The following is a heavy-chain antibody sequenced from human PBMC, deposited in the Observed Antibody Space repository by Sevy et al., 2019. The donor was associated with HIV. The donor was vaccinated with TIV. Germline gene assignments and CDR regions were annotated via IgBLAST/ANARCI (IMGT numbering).Heavy chain of an antibody. D-gene: IGHD3-3*01. CDR3: ARQVKSLKIFGVDVPYGMDV. CDR1: GGSITNDN. J-gene: IGHJ6*02. V-gene: IGHV4-59*01. CDR2: ISYTGST. Sequence: SETLSLTCTVSGGSITNDNWIWVQQPPNKGLEWVGYISYTGSTSYNPSLKSRVTISVDTSKNELSLKLTSVTDVDTAIYYCARQVKSLKIFGVDVPYGMDVWGQGTTVTVSS.